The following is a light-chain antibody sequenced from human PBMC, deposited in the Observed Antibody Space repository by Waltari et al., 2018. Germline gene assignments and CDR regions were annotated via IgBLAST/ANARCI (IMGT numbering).Light chain of an antibody. CDR2: YDD. Sequence: YQQLPGKAPKLLMYYDDVLASGVSDRFSGSKSGTSASLAISGLQSEDEADYYCATWDDRLNAPVYGGGTKLTVL. J-gene: IGLJ2*01. CDR3: ATWDDRLNAPV. V-gene: IGLV1-36*01.